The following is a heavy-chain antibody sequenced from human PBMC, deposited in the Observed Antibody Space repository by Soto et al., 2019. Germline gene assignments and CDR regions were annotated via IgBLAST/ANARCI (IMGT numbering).Heavy chain of an antibody. CDR3: ARFGGITVALPY. V-gene: IGHV4-39*01. CDR1: GGSISSGCYY. Sequence: PSETLSLTCAVSGGSISSGCYYWIWLRQTPGKGLDWIGEINHSGSTNYNPSLRSRVTVSVDTSKSQFSLKLSSVTAEDTAIYYCARFGGITVALPYWGQGIVVTVSS. D-gene: IGHD6-19*01. J-gene: IGHJ4*02. CDR2: INHSGST.